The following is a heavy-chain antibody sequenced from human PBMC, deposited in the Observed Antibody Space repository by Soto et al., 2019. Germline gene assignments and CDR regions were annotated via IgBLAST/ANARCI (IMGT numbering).Heavy chain of an antibody. CDR1: GYSFTGYG. V-gene: IGHV1-18*01. D-gene: IGHD3-10*01. CDR3: VRAVPETDLFYYYYGMDA. Sequence: QVHLVQSGAEVKKPGASVKVSCKASGYSFTGYGISWVRQAPGQGLEWMGGISTDNGNTNYAHNLQGRVTMTTDTSTSTVFMELLGLRDDDTSVYYCVRAVPETDLFYYYYGMDAWGQGTTVTVSS. J-gene: IGHJ6*02. CDR2: ISTDNGNT.